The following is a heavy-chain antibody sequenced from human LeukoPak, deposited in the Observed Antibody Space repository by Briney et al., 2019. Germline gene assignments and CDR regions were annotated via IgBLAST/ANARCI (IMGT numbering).Heavy chain of an antibody. Sequence: GGSLRLSCAASGFTFSGSVMDWVRQASGKGLEWVGRIRSKANSYATAYAASVRGRFTISRDDLKNTSYLQMNSLKTEDTAVYYRTRNDYYYEYWGQGTLVTVSS. CDR3: TRNDYYYEY. V-gene: IGHV3-73*01. D-gene: IGHD4/OR15-4a*01. CDR1: GFTFSGSV. J-gene: IGHJ4*02. CDR2: IRSKANSYAT.